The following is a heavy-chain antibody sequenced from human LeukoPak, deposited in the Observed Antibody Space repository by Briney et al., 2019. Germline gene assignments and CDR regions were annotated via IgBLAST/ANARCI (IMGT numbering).Heavy chain of an antibody. CDR1: VGSTSSSSYY. Sequence: PPQTLSPTCTVSVGSTSSSSYYWGWIRHPPGKGLEWIGSIYYSGTPYYNPSPKSRVTISVDTSKNQLSPKLSSVTAADTAVYYCARRELLSFGELLSHQYYFDYGGQGTLVT. CDR2: IYYSGTP. J-gene: IGHJ4*02. CDR3: ARRELLSFGELLSHQYYFDY. V-gene: IGHV4-39*01. D-gene: IGHD3-10*01.